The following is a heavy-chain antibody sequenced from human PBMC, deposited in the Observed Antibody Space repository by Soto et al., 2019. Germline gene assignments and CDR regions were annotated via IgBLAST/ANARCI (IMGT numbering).Heavy chain of an antibody. D-gene: IGHD6-19*01. J-gene: IGHJ3*02. V-gene: IGHV1-69*13. CDR1: GVSLSSGY. Sequence: ASVKVSCKASGVSLSSGYISWVRQAPGQGLEWMGGFISALGTPNYAQRFQGRVTITADESTSTAYMELSSLRSEDTAVYYCARDQSSGWEYGAFEMWGQGTMVTVSS. CDR2: FISALGTP. CDR3: ARDQSSGWEYGAFEM.